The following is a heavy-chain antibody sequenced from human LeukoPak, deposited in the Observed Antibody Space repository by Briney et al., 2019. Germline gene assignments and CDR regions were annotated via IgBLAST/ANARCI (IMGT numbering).Heavy chain of an antibody. D-gene: IGHD6-13*01. CDR1: GGSFSGYY. J-gene: IGHJ4*02. CDR3: ARVYPPLAAAGTGVDY. Sequence: SETLSLTCAVYGGSFSGYYWSWIRQPPGEGLEWIGEINHSGSTNYNPSLKSRVTISVDTSKNQFSLKLSSVTAADTAVYYCARVYPPLAAAGTGVDYWGQGTLVTVSS. V-gene: IGHV4-34*01. CDR2: INHSGST.